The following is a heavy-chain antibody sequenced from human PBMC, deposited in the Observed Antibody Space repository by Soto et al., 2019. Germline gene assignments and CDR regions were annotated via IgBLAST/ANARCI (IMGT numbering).Heavy chain of an antibody. CDR2: IYHSGST. V-gene: IGHV4-30-2*01. D-gene: IGHD1-26*01. Sequence: SETLCLTCAVSGGSISSGGYSWSWIRQPPGKGLEWIGYIYHSGSTYYNPSLKSRVTISVDRSKNQFSLKLSSVTAADTAVYYCAREASVEQALDPWGQGTLVTVSS. CDR3: AREASVEQALDP. J-gene: IGHJ5*02. CDR1: GGSISSGGYS.